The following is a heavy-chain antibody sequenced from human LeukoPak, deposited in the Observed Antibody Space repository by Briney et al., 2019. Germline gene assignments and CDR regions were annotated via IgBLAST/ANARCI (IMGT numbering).Heavy chain of an antibody. D-gene: IGHD4-11*01. J-gene: IGHJ6*03. CDR1: GFIFSDSA. CDR2: IKSKTNNYAT. CDR3: TTGYSNYLRYYYYFYMDV. V-gene: IGHV3-73*01. Sequence: PGGSLRLSCAASGFIFSDSAMHWVRQASGKGLEWVGRIKSKTNNYATAYAASVKGRFTISRDNSKNTLYLQMNSLRAEDTAVYYCTTGYSNYLRYYYYFYMDVWGKGTTVTVSS.